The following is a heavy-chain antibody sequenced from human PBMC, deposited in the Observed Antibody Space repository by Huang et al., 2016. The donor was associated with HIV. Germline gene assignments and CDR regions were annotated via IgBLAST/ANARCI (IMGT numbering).Heavy chain of an antibody. D-gene: IGHD6-19*01. V-gene: IGHV4-30-2*01. CDR3: ARDLYSSGWHAFDT. CDR2: SYHRGTA. Sequence: QLQLQESGSRLVRPSETLSLTCAVSGGSIISSGYSWSWIRPPPGKGLRGIGYSYHRGTASYNPSLKSRVTMSVDTSKDRFSLKLTSVTAADTAVYYCARDLYSSGWHAFDTWGQGTMVTVSS. CDR1: GGSIISSGYS. J-gene: IGHJ3*02.